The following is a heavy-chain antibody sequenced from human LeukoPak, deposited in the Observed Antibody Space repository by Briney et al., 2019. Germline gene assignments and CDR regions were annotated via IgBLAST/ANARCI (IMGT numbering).Heavy chain of an antibody. J-gene: IGHJ4*02. CDR1: GFTFSSYS. CDR2: ISRSSYI. V-gene: IGHV3-21*01. CDR3: ARGLISFPAFDY. D-gene: IGHD2-2*01. Sequence: GGSLRLSCAASGFTFSSYSMNWVRQAPGKGLEWVSSISRSSYIYYADSVKGRFTISRDNAKNSLYLQMNSLRAEDTAVYYCARGLISFPAFDYWGQGTLVTVSS.